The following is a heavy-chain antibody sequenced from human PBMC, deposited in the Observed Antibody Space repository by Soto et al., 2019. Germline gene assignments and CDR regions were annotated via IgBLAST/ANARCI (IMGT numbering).Heavy chain of an antibody. Sequence: GGSLRLSCAASGFTFSNAWMNWVRQAPGKGLEWVGRIKSKTDGGTTDYAAPVKGRFTISRDDSKNTLYLQMNSLKTEDTAVYYCTTDWEVGARFLNYFDFSTRRTLVTVSA. CDR2: IKSKTDGGTT. V-gene: IGHV3-15*07. D-gene: IGHD1-26*01. CDR3: TTDWEVGARFLNYFDF. J-gene: IGHJ4*02. CDR1: GFTFSNAW.